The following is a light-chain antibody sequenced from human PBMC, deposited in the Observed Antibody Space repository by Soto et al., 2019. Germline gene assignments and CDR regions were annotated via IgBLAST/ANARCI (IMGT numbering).Light chain of an antibody. J-gene: IGKJ2*01. CDR2: KAS. Sequence: DIQMTQSPSTLSAAVGDTVTITCRASQSSSNWLAWYQQKPWQARKLLIHKASTLESAVPSRFSGSGYGTELALTISSLQPDDFATFYCHTYARLPYNFGKGTTLEIK. CDR3: HTYARLPYN. V-gene: IGKV1-5*03. CDR1: QSSSNW.